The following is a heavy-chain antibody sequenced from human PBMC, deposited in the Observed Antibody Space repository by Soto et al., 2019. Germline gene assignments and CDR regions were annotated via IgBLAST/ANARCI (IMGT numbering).Heavy chain of an antibody. J-gene: IGHJ5*02. CDR3: AKMYRGYSRYIQS. V-gene: IGHV3-48*02. CDR1: GFTFSSYS. D-gene: IGHD5-12*01. Sequence: PGGSLRLSCAASGFTFSSYSMNWVRQAPGKGLEWVSYISSSSSTIYYADSAKGRFTISRDNAKNSLYLQMNSLRDEDTAVYYCAKMYRGYSRYIQSWGQGTLVTVSS. CDR2: ISSSSSTI.